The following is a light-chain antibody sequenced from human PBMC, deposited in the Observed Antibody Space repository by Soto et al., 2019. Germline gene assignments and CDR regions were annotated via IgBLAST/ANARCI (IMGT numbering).Light chain of an antibody. CDR2: EGS. CDR1: SSDVGSYNL. V-gene: IGLV2-23*01. Sequence: QSALTQPASVSGSPGQSITISCTGTSSDVGSYNLVSWYQQHPGKAPKLMIYEGSKRPSGVSNRFSASKSGNTASLAISGRQAEDEADYYCCSYAGDSTYVFGSGTKLTVL. CDR3: CSYAGDSTYV. J-gene: IGLJ1*01.